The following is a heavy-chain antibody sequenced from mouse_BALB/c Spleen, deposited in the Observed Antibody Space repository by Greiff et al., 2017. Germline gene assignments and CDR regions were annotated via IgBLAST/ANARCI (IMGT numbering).Heavy chain of an antibody. CDR1: GYTFTDYN. CDR3: ARPHPNDGSSDEAMDY. D-gene: IGHD1-1*01. Sequence: EVKLQESGPELVKPGASVKISCKASGYTFTDYNMHWVKQSHGKSLEWIGYIYPYNGGTGYNQKFKSKATLTVDNSSSTAYMELRSLTSEDSAVYYCARPHPNDGSSDEAMDYWGQGTSVTVSS. CDR2: IYPYNGGT. J-gene: IGHJ4*01. V-gene: IGHV1S29*02.